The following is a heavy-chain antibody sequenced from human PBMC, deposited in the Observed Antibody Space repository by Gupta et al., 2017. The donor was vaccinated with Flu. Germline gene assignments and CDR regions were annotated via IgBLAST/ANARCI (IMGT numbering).Heavy chain of an antibody. V-gene: IGHV1-2*02. D-gene: IGHD3-3*01. CDR2: INPNSGDT. J-gene: IGHJ6*02. CDR3: ARPGGDLWGVYYYYGMEV. Sequence: QVQLVQSGAEVKKPGASVKVYCKASGYTFTGYYMHWVRQAPGQGLEWMGWINPNSGDTNYAQKFQGRVTMTRDTSISTAYMELSRLRSDDTAVYYCARPGGDLWGVYYYYGMEVWGQGTTVTVSS. CDR1: GYTFTGYY.